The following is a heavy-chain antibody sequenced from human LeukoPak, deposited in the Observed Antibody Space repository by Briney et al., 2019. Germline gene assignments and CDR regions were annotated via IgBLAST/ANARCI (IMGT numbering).Heavy chain of an antibody. CDR3: ANRGHSSGYYAYYYYMDV. CDR2: ISGSGGST. J-gene: IGHJ6*03. V-gene: IGHV3-23*01. D-gene: IGHD3-22*01. Sequence: GGSLRLSCAASGFTFSSYAISWVRQAPGKGLECVSAISGSGGSTYYADSVKGRFTISRDNSKNTLYLQMNSLRAEDTAVYYCANRGHSSGYYAYYYYMDVWGKGTTVTVSS. CDR1: GFTFSSYA.